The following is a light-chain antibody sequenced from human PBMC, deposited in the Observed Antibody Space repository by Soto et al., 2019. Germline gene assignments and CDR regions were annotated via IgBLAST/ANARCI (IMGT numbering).Light chain of an antibody. V-gene: IGKV3-20*01. Sequence: ENVLTQSPGTLSLSPGEGATLSCRASQSVSSDYLAWYQQKPGQAPRLLIYSASSRSTGVPDRFSGSGSGTEFSLTIGRLEPEDFAVYYCQQYSSSPRTFGQGTKLEMK. J-gene: IGKJ2*02. CDR3: QQYSSSPRT. CDR2: SAS. CDR1: QSVSSDY.